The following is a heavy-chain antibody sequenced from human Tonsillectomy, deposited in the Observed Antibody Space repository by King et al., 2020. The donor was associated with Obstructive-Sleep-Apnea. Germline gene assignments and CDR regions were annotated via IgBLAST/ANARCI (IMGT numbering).Heavy chain of an antibody. V-gene: IGHV3-30*01. Sequence: VQLVESGGGVVQPGMSLRLSFEASGVSVSKYAMHWVRQAPGKGLEWGAVMSGDGSFKFYADSVKGRVTIPRDTSKNTLYLQMDSLRTEDTAVYYCARERSSGWFLWDYWGQGTLVTVSS. J-gene: IGHJ4*02. D-gene: IGHD6-19*01. CDR1: GVSVSKYA. CDR3: ARERSSGWFLWDY. CDR2: MSGDGSFK.